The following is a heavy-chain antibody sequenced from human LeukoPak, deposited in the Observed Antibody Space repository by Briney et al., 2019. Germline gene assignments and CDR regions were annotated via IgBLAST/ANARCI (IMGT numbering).Heavy chain of an antibody. V-gene: IGHV3-23*01. Sequence: GGSLRLSCVGSGFTFRSHAMSWVRQAPEKGLEFVSGIYENGGTTYYADSVEGRFSISRDNSKNTLYLQMDSLRGEDTAVYYCAKDFRIGYSAHFDYWGQGALVTVSS. J-gene: IGHJ4*02. D-gene: IGHD2-21*01. CDR2: IYENGGTT. CDR1: GFTFRSHA. CDR3: AKDFRIGYSAHFDY.